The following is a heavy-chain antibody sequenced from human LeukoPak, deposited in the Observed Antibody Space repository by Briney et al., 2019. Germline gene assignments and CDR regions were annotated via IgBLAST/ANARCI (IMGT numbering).Heavy chain of an antibody. Sequence: GGSLRLSCAASGFTFSSYGMHWVRQAPGKGLEWVAFIRYDGRNKYYADSVKGRFTISRDNSKNTLYLQMNSLRAEDTAVYYCAKEGVAGTGGYYFDYWGQGTLVTVSS. CDR3: AKEGVAGTGGYYFDY. J-gene: IGHJ4*02. CDR1: GFTFSSYG. CDR2: IRYDGRNK. D-gene: IGHD6-19*01. V-gene: IGHV3-30*02.